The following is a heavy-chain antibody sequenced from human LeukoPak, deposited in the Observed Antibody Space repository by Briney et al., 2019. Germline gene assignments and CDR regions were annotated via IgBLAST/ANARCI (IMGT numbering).Heavy chain of an antibody. V-gene: IGHV3-74*01. CDR3: ARAYSSGWMDYYYYGMDV. CDR2: IKGDGSTT. Sequence: GGSLRLSCAASGFTFSSYWMHWVRQAPGKGLVWVSRIKGDGSTTSHADSVKGRFIISRDNAKNSLYLQMNSLRAEDTAVYCCARAYSSGWMDYYYYGMDVWGQGTTVTVSS. J-gene: IGHJ6*02. CDR1: GFTFSSYW. D-gene: IGHD6-19*01.